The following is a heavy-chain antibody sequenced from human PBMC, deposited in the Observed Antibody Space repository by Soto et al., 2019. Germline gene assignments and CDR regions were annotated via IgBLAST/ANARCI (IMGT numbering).Heavy chain of an antibody. CDR2: IYYSGST. J-gene: IGHJ5*02. V-gene: IGHV4-59*12. CDR3: ARESAGSGKNNWFDP. D-gene: IGHD3-10*01. CDR1: RGSMNNYY. Sequence: SETLSLTCTVSRGSMNNYYWSWIRQPPGKGLEWIGYIYYSGSTNNNPSLKSRVTISVDTSKNQFSLKLSSVTAADTAVYYCARESAGSGKNNWFDPWGQGTLVTVSS.